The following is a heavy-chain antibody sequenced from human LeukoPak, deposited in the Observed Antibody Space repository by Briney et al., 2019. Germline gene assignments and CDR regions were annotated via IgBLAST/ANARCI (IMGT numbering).Heavy chain of an antibody. Sequence: SETLSLTCTVSGGSISSSSYYWGWIRQPPGKGLEWIGSIYYSGSTYYNPSLKSRVTISVDTSKNQFSLKLSSATAADTAVYYCARLPDPRITIFGVVKDYWGQGTLVTVSS. CDR1: GGSISSSSYY. CDR3: ARLPDPRITIFGVVKDY. V-gene: IGHV4-39*01. CDR2: IYYSGST. D-gene: IGHD3-3*01. J-gene: IGHJ4*02.